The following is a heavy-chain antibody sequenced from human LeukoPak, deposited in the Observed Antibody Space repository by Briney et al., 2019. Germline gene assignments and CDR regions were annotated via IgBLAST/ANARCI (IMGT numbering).Heavy chain of an antibody. J-gene: IGHJ6*02. CDR1: GGSFSGYY. Sequence: SETLSLTCAVYGGSFSGYYWSWIRQPPGKGLEWIGEINHSGSTNYNPSLKSRVTISVDTSKNQFSLKLSSVIAADTAVYYCARETISTPLRFLGPPHYYYGMDVWGQGTTVTVSS. CDR3: ARETISTPLRFLGPPHYYYGMDV. CDR2: INHSGST. V-gene: IGHV4-34*01. D-gene: IGHD3-3*01.